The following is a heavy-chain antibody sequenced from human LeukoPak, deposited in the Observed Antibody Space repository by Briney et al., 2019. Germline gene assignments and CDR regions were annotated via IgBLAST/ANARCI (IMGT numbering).Heavy chain of an antibody. CDR3: ARDGERRPFDY. V-gene: IGHV4-59*01. J-gene: IGHJ4*02. D-gene: IGHD1-26*01. CDR1: GGFISSYF. CDR2: IYYSGST. Sequence: PSETLSLTCTVSGGFISSYFWSWIRQPPGKGLEWIGYIYYSGSTNYNPSLKSRVTISVDTSKNQFSLKLSSVTAADTAVYYCARDGERRPFDYWGQGTLVTVSS.